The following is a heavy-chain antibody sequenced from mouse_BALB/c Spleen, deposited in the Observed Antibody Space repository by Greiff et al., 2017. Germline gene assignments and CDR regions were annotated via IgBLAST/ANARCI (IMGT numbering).Heavy chain of an antibody. V-gene: IGHV1-54*01. CDR1: GHAFTNYL. Sequence: QVQLQQSGAELVRPGTSVKVSCMASGHAFTNYLIEWVKRGPGQGLEWIGVINPGSGGIYYNEKFKGKATLTADKSSTTAYMQLSSLTSDDSAVYFCARSPNYYGSTMDYWGQGTSVTVSS. CDR3: ARSPNYYGSTMDY. D-gene: IGHD1-1*01. CDR2: INPGSGGI. J-gene: IGHJ4*01.